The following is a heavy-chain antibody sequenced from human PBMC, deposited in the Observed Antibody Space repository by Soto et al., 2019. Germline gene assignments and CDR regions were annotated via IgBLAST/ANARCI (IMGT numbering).Heavy chain of an antibody. CDR3: ARALEYGGNSDNDAFDI. V-gene: IGHV4-30-4*01. D-gene: IGHD2-21*02. Sequence: SETLSLTCTVSGGSISSGDYYWNWIRQPPGKGLEWIGHIYYSGSTYYKPSLKSRITISLDTSKNQFSLKLSSVTAADTAVYYCARALEYGGNSDNDAFDIWGQGKMVTVSS. CDR1: GGSISSGDYY. J-gene: IGHJ3*02. CDR2: IYYSGST.